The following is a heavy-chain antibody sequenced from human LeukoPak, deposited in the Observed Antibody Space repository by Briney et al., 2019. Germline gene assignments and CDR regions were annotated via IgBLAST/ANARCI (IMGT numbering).Heavy chain of an antibody. J-gene: IGHJ5*02. D-gene: IGHD2-2*01. CDR2: IYTSGST. CDR3: ARGGDYCSSTICWKWFDP. CDR1: GGSISSYY. V-gene: IGHV4-4*07. Sequence: SETLSLTCTVSGGSISSYYWSWIRQPAGKGLEWIGRIYTSGSTNHNPSLTSRVTISVDKSKNQFFLKLSSVTAADTVVYYCARGGDYCSSTICWKWFDPWVQGTLVTVSS.